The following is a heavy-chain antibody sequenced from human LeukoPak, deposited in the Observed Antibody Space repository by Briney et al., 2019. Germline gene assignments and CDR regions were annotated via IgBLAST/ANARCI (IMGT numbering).Heavy chain of an antibody. J-gene: IGHJ6*02. CDR2: INPNSGGS. Sequence: AASVKVFCKASGYRFSGYYMYWVRQAPGQGLEWMGWINPNSGGSKYAQKFQGRVTMTRDTSISTAYMELNSLRSDDTAVYYCARWNDPTQNYYHYGMDVWGQGTTVTVSS. V-gene: IGHV1-2*02. CDR3: ARWNDPTQNYYHYGMDV. CDR1: GYRFSGYY. D-gene: IGHD1-1*01.